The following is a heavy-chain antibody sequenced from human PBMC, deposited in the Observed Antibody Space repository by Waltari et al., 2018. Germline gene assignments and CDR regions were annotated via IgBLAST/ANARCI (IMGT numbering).Heavy chain of an antibody. D-gene: IGHD1-7*01. V-gene: IGHV4-39*07. Sequence: QLQLQESGPGLVKPSETLSLTCTVSGCSISSSSYYWGWIRQPPGKGLEWIGSIYYSGSTYYNPSLKSRVTISVDTSKNQFSLKLSSVTAADTAVYYCARERKLELRVGWFDPWGQGTLVTVSS. J-gene: IGHJ5*02. CDR1: GCSISSSSYY. CDR3: ARERKLELRVGWFDP. CDR2: IYYSGST.